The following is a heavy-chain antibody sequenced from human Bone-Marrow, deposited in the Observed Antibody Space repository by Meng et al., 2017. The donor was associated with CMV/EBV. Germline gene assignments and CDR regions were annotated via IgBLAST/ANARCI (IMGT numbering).Heavy chain of an antibody. Sequence: SETLSLTCAVYGGSFSGYYWSWIRQPPGKGLEWIGSIYYSGSTYYNPSLKSRVTISVDTSKNQFSLKLSSVTAADTAVYYCARDRRLQRTTGGGMDVWGQGTTVTVSS. CDR3: ARDRRLQRTTGGGMDV. J-gene: IGHJ6*02. CDR1: GGSFSGYY. D-gene: IGHD1-14*01. CDR2: IYYSGST. V-gene: IGHV4-34*01.